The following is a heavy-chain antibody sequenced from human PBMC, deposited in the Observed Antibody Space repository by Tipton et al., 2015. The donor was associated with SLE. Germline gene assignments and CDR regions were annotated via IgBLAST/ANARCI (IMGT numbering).Heavy chain of an antibody. CDR2: IFTNGTT. J-gene: IGHJ3*02. CDR3: ARDPKTPDAFDI. V-gene: IGHV4-4*07. CDR1: GGSISSYY. D-gene: IGHD2-15*01. Sequence: TLSLTCTVSGGSISSYYWSWIRQTAGKGLEWVGRIFTNGTTNYNPSLKSRVTMSLDTSKNQFSLRLSSVTAADTAVYYCARDPKTPDAFDIWGQGTMVTVSS.